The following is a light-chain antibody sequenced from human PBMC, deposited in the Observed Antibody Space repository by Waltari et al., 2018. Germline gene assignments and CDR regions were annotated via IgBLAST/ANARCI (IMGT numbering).Light chain of an antibody. CDR3: QKYDYLPAT. CDR2: HAS. CDR1: QSVGKY. Sequence: SCRAIQSVGKYLAWYQQKPGQAPRLPIYHASTRAPGIPDRFSGSGSGTDFSLTISRLEPEDFAVYYCQKYDYLPATFGQGTKVEIK. J-gene: IGKJ1*01. V-gene: IGKV3-11*01.